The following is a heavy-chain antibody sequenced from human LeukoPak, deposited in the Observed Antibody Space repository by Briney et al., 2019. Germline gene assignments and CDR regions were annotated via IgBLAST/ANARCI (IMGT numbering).Heavy chain of an antibody. J-gene: IGHJ4*02. V-gene: IGHV4-61*02. CDR1: GGSISSGSYY. CDR3: ARDRLGYFDY. CDR2: IYTSGST. D-gene: IGHD3-10*01. Sequence: KPSETLSLTCAVSGGSISSGSYYWSWIRQPAGKGLEWIGRIYTSGSTNYNPSLKSRVTISVDTSKNQFSLKLSSVTAADTAVYYCARDRLGYFDYWGQGTLVTVSS.